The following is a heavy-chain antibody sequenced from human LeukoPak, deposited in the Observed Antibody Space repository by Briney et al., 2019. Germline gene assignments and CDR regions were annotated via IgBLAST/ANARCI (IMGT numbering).Heavy chain of an antibody. CDR1: GYSFTTYG. Sequence: ASVNVSCKASGYSFTTYGISWVRETPGRGIEWMGWISAYNGKTNYGKKFQGRVTMTTDTSTSTAYMELRSLSSDDTAMYYCAREGKFYDILSGYSSAANWFDPWGQGTLVTVSS. CDR3: AREGKFYDILSGYSSAANWFDP. V-gene: IGHV1-18*01. CDR2: ISAYNGKT. D-gene: IGHD3-9*01. J-gene: IGHJ5*02.